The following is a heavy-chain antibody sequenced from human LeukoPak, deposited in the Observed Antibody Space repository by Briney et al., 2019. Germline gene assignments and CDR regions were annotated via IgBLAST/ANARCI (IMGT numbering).Heavy chain of an antibody. J-gene: IGHJ1*01. V-gene: IGHV3-43*01. CDR1: GFAFGDFT. D-gene: IGHD5-12*01. Sequence: PVGSLRLSCVAAGFAFGDFTMHWVRQSPGKGLEWISLIGWSSSTIYYSDSVRGRFAISRDNRNSSLFLQMNSLRIEDTARYYCAKTHDSGYYGGLEHWGPGTMDRVSS. CDR3: AKTHDSGYYGGLEH. CDR2: IGWSSSTI.